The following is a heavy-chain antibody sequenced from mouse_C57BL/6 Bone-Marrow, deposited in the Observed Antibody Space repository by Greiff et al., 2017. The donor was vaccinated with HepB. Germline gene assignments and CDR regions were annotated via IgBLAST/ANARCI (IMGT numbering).Heavy chain of an antibody. V-gene: IGHV3-5*01. D-gene: IGHD1-1*01. Sequence: EVQVVESGPGLVKPSQTVFLTCTVTGISITTGNYRWSWIRQFPGNKLEWIGYIYYSGTITYNPSLTSRTTITRDTPKNQFFLEMNSLTAEDTATYYCARDGGVVATNYYAMDYWGQGTSVTVSS. J-gene: IGHJ4*01. CDR3: ARDGGVVATNYYAMDY. CDR2: IYYSGTI. CDR1: GISITTGNYR.